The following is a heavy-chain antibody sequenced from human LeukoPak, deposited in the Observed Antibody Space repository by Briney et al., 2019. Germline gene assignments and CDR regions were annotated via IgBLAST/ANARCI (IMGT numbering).Heavy chain of an antibody. Sequence: PSETLSLTCTVSGGSISSYYWSWIRQPAGKGLEWIGRIYTSGSTNYNPSLKSRVTMSVDTSKNQFSLKLSSVTAADTAVYYCARDQARYFDWLYDAFDIWGQGTMVTVSS. J-gene: IGHJ3*02. CDR2: IYTSGST. CDR1: GGSISSYY. V-gene: IGHV4-4*07. CDR3: ARDQARYFDWLYDAFDI. D-gene: IGHD3-9*01.